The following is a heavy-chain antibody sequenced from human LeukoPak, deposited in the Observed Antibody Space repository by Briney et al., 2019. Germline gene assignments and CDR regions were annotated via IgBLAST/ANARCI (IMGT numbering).Heavy chain of an antibody. V-gene: IGHV3-53*01. J-gene: IGHJ6*02. Sequence: GGSLRLSCTGSGFTFSSSYLSWVRRAPGKGLAWVSLIYSEGTTYYADSVKGRFTISRDTSKNTLYLQMNSLRADDTAVYYCARESRLRRENYYYGLDVWGQGTTVTVSS. CDR3: ARESRLRRENYYYGLDV. CDR1: GFTFSSSY. D-gene: IGHD1-26*01. CDR2: IYSEGTT.